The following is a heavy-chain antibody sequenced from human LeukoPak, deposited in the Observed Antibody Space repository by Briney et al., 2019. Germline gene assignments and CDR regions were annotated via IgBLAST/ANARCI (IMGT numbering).Heavy chain of an antibody. CDR1: GFTVSSNY. D-gene: IGHD6-6*01. CDR3: ARGEWSSSPFDY. V-gene: IGHV3-53*01. CDR2: IYSGGST. J-gene: IGHJ4*02. Sequence: GGSLRLSCAASGFTVSSNYMSWVRQAPGKGLEWVSIIYSGGSTFYADSVKGRFTISRDNAKKSLHLQMNSLRAEDTAVYYCARGEWSSSPFDYWGQGTLVTVSS.